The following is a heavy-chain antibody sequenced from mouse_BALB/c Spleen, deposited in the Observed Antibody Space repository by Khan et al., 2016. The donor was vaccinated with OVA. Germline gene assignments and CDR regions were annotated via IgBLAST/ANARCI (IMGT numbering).Heavy chain of an antibody. Sequence: VQLQQSGTVLARPGSSVKMSCKASGYTFTTYWMHWVEQRPGQGLEWIGSIYPGNSNTNYNQKFKGKAKLTAVTSATTAYMELSSLTNEDSAVYYCTRPETGTPWVAYWGQGTLVTVS. D-gene: IGHD4-1*01. J-gene: IGHJ3*01. CDR1: GYTFTTYW. V-gene: IGHV1-5*01. CDR2: IYPGNSNT. CDR3: TRPETGTPWVAY.